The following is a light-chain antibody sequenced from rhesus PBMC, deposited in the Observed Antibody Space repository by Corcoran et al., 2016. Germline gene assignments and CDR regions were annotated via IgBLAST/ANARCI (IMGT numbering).Light chain of an antibody. CDR2: YAS. CDR1: QGISHY. V-gene: IGKV1S14*01. CDR3: QQHNSYPRT. Sequence: DIQMTQSPSSLSASVGDTVTITCRASQGISHYLDWYPQKPGKAPKPLIYYASNLESGVPSRFSGSGSGTDFTLTISSLQPEDFATYYRQQHNSYPRTFGQGTKVEIK. J-gene: IGKJ1*01.